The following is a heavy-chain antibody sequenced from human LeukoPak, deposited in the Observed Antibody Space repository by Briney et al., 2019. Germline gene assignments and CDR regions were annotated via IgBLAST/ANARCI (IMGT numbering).Heavy chain of an antibody. CDR3: ARESVQAFDI. J-gene: IGHJ3*02. CDR2: ISSSSSYI. D-gene: IGHD4-17*01. CDR1: GFTFSSYS. V-gene: IGHV3-21*01. Sequence: PGGSLRLSCAASGFTFSSYSMNWVRQAPGKVLEWVSSISSSSSYIYYADSVRGRFTISRDNAKNSLYLQMNSLRAEDTAVYYCARESVQAFDIWGQGTMVTVSS.